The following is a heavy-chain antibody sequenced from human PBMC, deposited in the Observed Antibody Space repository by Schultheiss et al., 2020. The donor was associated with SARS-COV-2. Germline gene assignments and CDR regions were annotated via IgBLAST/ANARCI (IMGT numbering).Heavy chain of an antibody. CDR1: GGSISSYY. J-gene: IGHJ5*02. D-gene: IGHD3-10*01. CDR3: ARGREFHPFYVDWFDP. Sequence: SQTLSLTCTVSGGSISSYYWSWIRQPAGKGLEWIGRIYSTGTTNYNPSLESRVTISVDTSKNQFSLKLSSVTAADTAVYYCARGREFHPFYVDWFDPWGQGTLVTVSS. V-gene: IGHV4-4*07. CDR2: IYSTGTT.